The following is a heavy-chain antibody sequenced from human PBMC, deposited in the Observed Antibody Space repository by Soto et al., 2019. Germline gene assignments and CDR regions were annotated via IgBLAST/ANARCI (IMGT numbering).Heavy chain of an antibody. Sequence: SVKVSCKASGCTFSSYAVSCVRQAPGQVLEWMGGLIPIFATANYAQKFQGRVTITADESTNTAYMELRSLRSEDTALYYCARVYAATFFYYFDYWGQGTLVTVSS. CDR1: GCTFSSYA. D-gene: IGHD1-26*01. V-gene: IGHV1-69*13. J-gene: IGHJ4*02. CDR2: LIPIFATA. CDR3: ARVYAATFFYYFDY.